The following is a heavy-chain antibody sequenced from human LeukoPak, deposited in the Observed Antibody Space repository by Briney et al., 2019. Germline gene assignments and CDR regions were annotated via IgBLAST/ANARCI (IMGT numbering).Heavy chain of an antibody. CDR2: IKQDGSEK. V-gene: IGHV3-7*01. J-gene: IGHJ4*02. Sequence: GGSLRPSCAASGFTFSSYWMSWVRQAPAKGLEWVANIKQDGSEKYYVDAVKGRFTIPRDNAKNSLYLQMNSLRAEDTAVYYCARERDGYNYGYYFDYWGQGTLVTVSS. D-gene: IGHD5-24*01. CDR1: GFTFSSYW. CDR3: ARERDGYNYGYYFDY.